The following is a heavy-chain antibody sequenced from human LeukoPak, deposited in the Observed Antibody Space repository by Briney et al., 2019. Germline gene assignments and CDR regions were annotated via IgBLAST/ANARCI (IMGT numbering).Heavy chain of an antibody. V-gene: IGHV3-30*03. CDR2: ISYDGSNK. CDR3: ARGCSSTSCGAFDI. D-gene: IGHD2-2*01. Sequence: PGRSLRLSCAASGFTFSSYGMHWVRQAPGKGLEWVAVISYDGSNKYFADSVKGRFTISRDNSKNTLYLQMNSLRAEDTAVYYCARGCSSTSCGAFDIWGQGTMVTVSS. CDR1: GFTFSSYG. J-gene: IGHJ3*02.